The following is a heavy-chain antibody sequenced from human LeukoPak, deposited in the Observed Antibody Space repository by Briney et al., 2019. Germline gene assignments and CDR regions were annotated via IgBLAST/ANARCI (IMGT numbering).Heavy chain of an antibody. Sequence: ASVKVSCKASGYTFTSYYMHWVRQAPGQGLEWMGIINPSGGSTSYAQKFQGRVTMTRDTSTSTVYMELSSLRSEDTAVYYCARAKEFCRGGSCSPSPVSYGAQGPRATVS. D-gene: IGHD2-15*01. CDR2: INPSGGST. CDR1: GYTFTSYY. J-gene: IGHJ4*02. CDR3: ARAKEFCRGGSCSPSPVSY. V-gene: IGHV1-46*01.